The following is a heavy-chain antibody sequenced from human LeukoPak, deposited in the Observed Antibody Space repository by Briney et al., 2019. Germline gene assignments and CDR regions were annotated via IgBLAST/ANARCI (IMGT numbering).Heavy chain of an antibody. CDR1: GFTFSSYW. CDR2: ISGSGGGT. D-gene: IGHD1-26*01. Sequence: GGSLRLSCAASGFTFSSYWMRWVRQAPGKGLEWVSAISGSGGGTYYADSVKGRFTISRDNSKNTLYLQMNSLRAEDTAVYYCAKDPTYSDYLDYWGQGTLVTVST. V-gene: IGHV3-23*01. CDR3: AKDPTYSDYLDY. J-gene: IGHJ4*02.